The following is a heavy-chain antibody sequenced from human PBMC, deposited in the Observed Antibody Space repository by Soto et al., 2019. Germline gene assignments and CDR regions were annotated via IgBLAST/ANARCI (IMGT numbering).Heavy chain of an antibody. D-gene: IGHD3-10*01. Sequence: GGSLRLSCAASGFTFSSYAMSWVRQAPGKGLEWVSAISGSGGSTYYADSVKGRFTISRDNSKNTLYLQMNSLRAEYTAVYYYAKDLWFAEFQYYFDSWGQGTIVTVSS. J-gene: IGHJ4*02. CDR3: AKDLWFAEFQYYFDS. CDR2: ISGSGGST. V-gene: IGHV3-23*01. CDR1: GFTFSSYA.